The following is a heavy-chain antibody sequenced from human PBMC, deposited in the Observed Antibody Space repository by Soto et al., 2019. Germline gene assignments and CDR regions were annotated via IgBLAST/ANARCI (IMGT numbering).Heavy chain of an antibody. Sequence: GGSLRLSCAASGFTFSDHYMDWVRQAPGKGLEWVGRIRNRGQSHIADYAASVKGRFTMSRDDSENSLHLQMDSLTAEDTAVYYCVRGERVGDPMFDYWGQGVLVTVSS. J-gene: IGHJ4*02. CDR1: GFTFSDHY. CDR2: IRNRGQSHIA. D-gene: IGHD2-21*02. CDR3: VRGERVGDPMFDY. V-gene: IGHV3-72*01.